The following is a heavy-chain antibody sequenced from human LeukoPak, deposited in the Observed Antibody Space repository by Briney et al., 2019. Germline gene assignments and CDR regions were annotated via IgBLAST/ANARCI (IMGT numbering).Heavy chain of an antibody. CDR2: INPNSGGT. J-gene: IGHJ5*02. Sequence: ASVKVSCKASGYTFTGYYMHWVRQAPGQGLEWMGWINPNSGGTNYAQKFQGRVTMTRDTSISTAYMELSRLRSDDTAVYYCAREGPHYDSSGYYGGWFDPWRQGTLVTVSS. CDR3: AREGPHYDSSGYYGGWFDP. D-gene: IGHD3-22*01. V-gene: IGHV1-2*02. CDR1: GYTFTGYY.